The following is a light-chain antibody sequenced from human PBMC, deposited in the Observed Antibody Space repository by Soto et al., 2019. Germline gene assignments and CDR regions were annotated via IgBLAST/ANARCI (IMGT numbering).Light chain of an antibody. CDR2: AAS. CDR1: QGISSY. V-gene: IGKV1-9*01. Sequence: DIHLSQSPSFLSASVGDRVTITCRASQGISSYLAWYQQKPGKAPKLLIYAASTLQSGVPSRFSGSGSGTEFTLTISSLQPEDFATYYCQQLNSYLALTFGGGTKV. J-gene: IGKJ4*01. CDR3: QQLNSYLALT.